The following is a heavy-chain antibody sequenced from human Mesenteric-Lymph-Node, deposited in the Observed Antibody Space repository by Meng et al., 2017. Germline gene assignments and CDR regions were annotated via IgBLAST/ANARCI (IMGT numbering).Heavy chain of an antibody. D-gene: IGHD3-22*01. CDR1: GGSISSGSYY. Sequence: SETLSLTCTVSGGSISSGSYYWSWIRQPAGKGLEWIGRIYTSGSTNYNPSLKSRVTISVDTSKNQFSLKLSSVTAADTAVYYCARTTYYYDSSGYPHDAFDIWGQGTMVTVSS. V-gene: IGHV4-61*02. CDR2: IYTSGST. J-gene: IGHJ3*02. CDR3: ARTTYYYDSSGYPHDAFDI.